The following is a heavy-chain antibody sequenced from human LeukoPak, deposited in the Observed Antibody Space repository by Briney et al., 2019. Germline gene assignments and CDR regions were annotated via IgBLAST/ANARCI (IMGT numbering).Heavy chain of an antibody. D-gene: IGHD3-9*01. Sequence: SETLSLTCTVSGGSISSSSYYWGWFRQPPGKGLEWIGNIYYSGSTYYNPSLKSRVTISVDTSKNQFSLKMTSVTAVDTAVYYCARHPPTIFGHFDLWGRGTLVTVSS. CDR2: IYYSGST. CDR1: GGSISSSSYY. J-gene: IGHJ2*01. V-gene: IGHV4-39*01. CDR3: ARHPPTIFGHFDL.